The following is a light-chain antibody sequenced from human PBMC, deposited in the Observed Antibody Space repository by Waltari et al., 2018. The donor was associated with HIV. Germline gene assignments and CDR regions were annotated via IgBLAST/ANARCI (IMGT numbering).Light chain of an antibody. V-gene: IGKV1-39*01. CDR2: AAS. Sequence: DLQVTQSPPSLSASVADRITITCRTTQDIPHKLKWYQHESGRAPRLRIAAASSLQGGAPARFSGGGYGTHFPLTMNNPQPEDFEHYFCQLTYSLPYTFGQGTNVEVK. CDR1: QDIPHK. J-gene: IGKJ2*01. CDR3: QLTYSLPYT.